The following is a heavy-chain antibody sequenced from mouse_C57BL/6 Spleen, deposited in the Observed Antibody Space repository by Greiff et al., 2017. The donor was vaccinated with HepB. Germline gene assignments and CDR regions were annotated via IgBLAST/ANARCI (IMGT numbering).Heavy chain of an antibody. CDR3: ARLIPPIYYYGSSYVGYAMDY. V-gene: IGHV1-18*01. CDR1: GYTFTDYN. CDR2: INPNNGGT. D-gene: IGHD1-1*01. J-gene: IGHJ4*01. Sequence: VQLQQSGPELVKPGASVKIPCKASGYTFTDYNMDWVKQSHGKSLEWIGDINPNNGGTIYNQKFKGKATLTVDKSSSTAYMELRSLTSEDTAVYYCARLIPPIYYYGSSYVGYAMDYWGQGTSVTVSS.